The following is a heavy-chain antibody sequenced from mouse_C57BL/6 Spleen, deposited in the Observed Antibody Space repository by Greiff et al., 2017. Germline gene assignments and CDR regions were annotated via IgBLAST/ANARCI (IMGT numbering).Heavy chain of an antibody. V-gene: IGHV3-6*01. Sequence: EVKLVESGPGLVKPSQSLSLTCSVTGYSITSGYYWNWIRQFPGNKLEWMGYISYDGSNNYNPSLKNRISITRDTSKNQLFLKLNSVTTEDTATYYCARWEGYYAMDYWGQGTSVTVSS. CDR1: GYSITSGYY. CDR2: ISYDGSN. CDR3: ARWEGYYAMDY. D-gene: IGHD4-1*01. J-gene: IGHJ4*01.